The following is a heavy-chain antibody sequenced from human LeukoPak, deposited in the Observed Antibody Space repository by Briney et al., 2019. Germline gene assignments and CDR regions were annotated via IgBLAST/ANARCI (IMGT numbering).Heavy chain of an antibody. CDR1: GFTFRTYW. V-gene: IGHV3-74*01. CDR2: INEDGSIT. CDR3: AKAGGGNWFDP. D-gene: IGHD3-16*01. J-gene: IGHJ5*02. Sequence: GGSLRLSCAVSGFTFRTYWMHWVRQVPGKGLVWVSRINEDGSITNYADSVKGRFRISRDNAENTLYLQMNSLRAEDTAVYYCAKAGGGNWFDPWGQGTLVTVSS.